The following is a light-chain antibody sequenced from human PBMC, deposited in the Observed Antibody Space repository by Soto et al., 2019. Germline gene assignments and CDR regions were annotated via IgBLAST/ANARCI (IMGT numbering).Light chain of an antibody. Sequence: QPVLTQPPSASGTPGQRVTISCSGSSSNIGSNTVNWYYQLPGTAPKLLIHSSDQRPSGVPERFSVSKSGTSASLAISGLQSEDEGDYYCAAWDDSLDGPVFGGGTKLTVL. J-gene: IGLJ2*01. CDR1: SSNIGSNT. CDR2: SSD. V-gene: IGLV1-44*01. CDR3: AAWDDSLDGPV.